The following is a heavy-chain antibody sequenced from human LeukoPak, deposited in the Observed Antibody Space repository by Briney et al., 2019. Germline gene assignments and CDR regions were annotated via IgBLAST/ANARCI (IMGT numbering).Heavy chain of an antibody. CDR3: ARMVATLFSPEYYFDY. CDR2: INPNSGGT. Sequence: GASVKVSCKASGYTFTGYYMHWVRQAPGQGLEWMGWINPNSGGTNYAQKFQGRVTMTRDTSISTAYMELSRLRSDDTAVYYCARMVATLFSPEYYFDYWGQGTLVTVSS. V-gene: IGHV1-2*02. J-gene: IGHJ4*02. CDR1: GYTFTGYY. D-gene: IGHD5-12*01.